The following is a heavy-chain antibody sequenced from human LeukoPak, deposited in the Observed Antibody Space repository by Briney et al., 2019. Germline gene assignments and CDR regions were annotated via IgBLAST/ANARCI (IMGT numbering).Heavy chain of an antibody. V-gene: IGHV1-46*01. Sequence: ASVTVSCKASGYTFSSHYVHWVRQAPGQRLEWMGIIHPSGGSTRYAQKFQGRVTVTRDTSTTTVYMELKNLRSEDTAIYYCARDLGVVGTAWGFYFDYWGQGTLVTVSS. CDR2: IHPSGGST. CDR1: GYTFSSHY. J-gene: IGHJ4*02. D-gene: IGHD1-26*01. CDR3: ARDLGVVGTAWGFYFDY.